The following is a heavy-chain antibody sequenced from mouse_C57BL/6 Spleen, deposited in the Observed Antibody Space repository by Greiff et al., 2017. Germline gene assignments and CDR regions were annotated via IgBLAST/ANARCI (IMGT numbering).Heavy chain of an antibody. CDR2: ILPGSGST. D-gene: IGHD2-1*01. Sequence: VQGVESGAELMKPGASVKLSCTATGYTFTGYWIEWVKQRPGHGLEWIGEILPGSGSTNYNEKFKGKATFTADTSSTTAYMQLSSLTTEDSAIYDCARTPYGKQGDYLDYWGQGTTLTVSS. J-gene: IGHJ2*01. V-gene: IGHV1-9*01. CDR1: GYTFTGYW. CDR3: ARTPYGKQGDYLDY.